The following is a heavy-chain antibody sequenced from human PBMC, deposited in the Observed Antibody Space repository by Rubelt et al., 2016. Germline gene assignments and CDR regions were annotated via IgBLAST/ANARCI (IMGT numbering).Heavy chain of an antibody. CDR2: INPNSGDT. J-gene: IGHJ4*02. CDR1: GYTFNSHY. V-gene: IGHV1-2*06. Sequence: QVQLVQSGSELKKPGASVKVSCKASGYTFNSHYMHWVRQAPGQGLEWMGRINPNSGDTNFAQKFQVRVTMTRDTSLSTASMGLRRLRSDDTAVYYCARTGARYYFDDWGQGTLVTVSA. D-gene: IGHD1-1*01. CDR3: ARTGARYYFDD.